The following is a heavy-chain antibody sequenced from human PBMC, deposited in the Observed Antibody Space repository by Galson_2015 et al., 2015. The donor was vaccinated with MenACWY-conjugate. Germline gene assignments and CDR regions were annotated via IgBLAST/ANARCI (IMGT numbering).Heavy chain of an antibody. V-gene: IGHV4-39*01. Sequence: SETLSLTCTVSGGSINSENYWWAWIRQPPGKGLEWIGSIYYSGNTHYNPSLESRVTMSVDTSKNQFSLKLRSVTASDTAVYYCARLPRGITFIVVAPWGQGTLVTVSS. CDR1: GGSINSENYW. CDR2: IYYSGNT. J-gene: IGHJ5*02. CDR3: ARLPRGITFIVVAP. D-gene: IGHD3-22*01.